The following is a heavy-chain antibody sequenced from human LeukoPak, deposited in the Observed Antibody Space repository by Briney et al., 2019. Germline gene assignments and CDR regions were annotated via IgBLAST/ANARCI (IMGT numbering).Heavy chain of an antibody. CDR1: GFTFSSYA. V-gene: IGHV3-23*01. CDR2: ISGSGGST. D-gene: IGHD6-19*01. J-gene: IGHJ1*01. CDR3: AKDRRTTSGWEYFQH. Sequence: GGSLRLSCVASGFTFSSYAMSWVRQAPGKGLEWVSAISGSGGSTYYADSVKGRFTISRDNSKNTLYLQMNSLRAEDTAVYYCAKDRRTTSGWEYFQHWGQGTLVTVSS.